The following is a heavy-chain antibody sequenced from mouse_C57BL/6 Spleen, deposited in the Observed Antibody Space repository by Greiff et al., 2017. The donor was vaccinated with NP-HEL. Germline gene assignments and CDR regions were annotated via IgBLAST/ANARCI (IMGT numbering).Heavy chain of an antibody. Sequence: VQLQQSGAELVMPGASVKLSCKASGYTFTSYWMHWVKQRPGQGLEWIGEIDPSDSYTNYNQKFKGKSTLTVDKSSSTAYMQLSSLTSEDSAVYYCARGGPGYAWFAYWGQGTLVTVSA. CDR1: GYTFTSYW. J-gene: IGHJ3*01. CDR2: IDPSDSYT. CDR3: ARGGPGYAWFAY. V-gene: IGHV1-69*01.